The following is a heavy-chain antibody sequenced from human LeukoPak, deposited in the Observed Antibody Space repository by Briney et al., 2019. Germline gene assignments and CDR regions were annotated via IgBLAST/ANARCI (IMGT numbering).Heavy chain of an antibody. J-gene: IGHJ4*02. CDR2: INPSGGST. CDR1: GYTFTSYY. D-gene: IGHD3-22*01. V-gene: IGHV1-46*01. Sequence: ASVKVSCKASGYTFTSYYMHWVRHPRGQGLEWMGIINPSGGSTSYAQKFQGRVTMTRDTSTSTVYMELSSLRSEDTAVYYCARDRYYYDSSGYIRGISFDYWGQGTLVTVSS. CDR3: ARDRYYYDSSGYIRGISFDY.